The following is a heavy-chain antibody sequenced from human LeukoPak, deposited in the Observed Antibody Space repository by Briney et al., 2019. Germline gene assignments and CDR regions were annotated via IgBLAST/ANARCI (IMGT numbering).Heavy chain of an antibody. CDR3: ARLGTLAVDY. J-gene: IGHJ4*02. Sequence: GESLKISCKASGYSFTNYWISRVRQMPGKGLEWMGRIDPSDSYTNYSPSFQGHVTISADKSISTAYLQWSSLKASDTAMFYCARLGTLAVDYWGQGTLVTVSS. CDR1: GYSFTNYW. CDR2: IDPSDSYT. V-gene: IGHV5-10-1*01.